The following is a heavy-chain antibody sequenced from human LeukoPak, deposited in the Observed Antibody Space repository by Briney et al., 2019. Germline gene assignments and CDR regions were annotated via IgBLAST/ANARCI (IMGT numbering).Heavy chain of an antibody. CDR2: ISGSGGST. CDR3: AKTYDFWSGYYPRALGY. J-gene: IGHJ4*02. D-gene: IGHD3-3*01. Sequence: GGSLRLSCAASGFTFSSYAMSWVRQAPGKGLEWVSAISGSGGSTYYADSVKGRFTISRDNAKNSLYLQMNSLRAEDTAVYYCAKTYDFWSGYYPRALGYWGQGTLVTVSS. V-gene: IGHV3-23*01. CDR1: GFTFSSYA.